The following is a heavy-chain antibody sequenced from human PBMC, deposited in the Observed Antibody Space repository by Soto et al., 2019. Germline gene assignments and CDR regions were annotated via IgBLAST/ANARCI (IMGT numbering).Heavy chain of an antibody. J-gene: IGHJ4*02. CDR2: ISAYNGNT. Sequence: ASVKVSCKASCYTFTSYGISWVRQAPGQGLEWMGWISAYNGNTNYAQKLQGRVTMTTDTSTSTAYMELRSLRSDDTAVYYCARDAYYDFWSGYYLFDYWGQGTLVTVSS. CDR3: ARDAYYDFWSGYYLFDY. V-gene: IGHV1-18*01. D-gene: IGHD3-3*01. CDR1: CYTFTSYG.